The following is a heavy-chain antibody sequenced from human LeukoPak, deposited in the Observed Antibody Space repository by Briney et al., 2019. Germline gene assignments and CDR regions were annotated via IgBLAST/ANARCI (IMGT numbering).Heavy chain of an antibody. J-gene: IGHJ4*02. Sequence: GGPLRLSCAASGFTFSSYSMNWVRQAPGKGLEWVSSISSSSSYIYYADSVKGRFTISRDNAKNSLYLQMNSLRAEDTAVYYCARLPPPVVSPFDYWGQGTLVTVSS. CDR1: GFTFSSYS. CDR2: ISSSSSYI. CDR3: ARLPPPVVSPFDY. V-gene: IGHV3-21*01. D-gene: IGHD4-23*01.